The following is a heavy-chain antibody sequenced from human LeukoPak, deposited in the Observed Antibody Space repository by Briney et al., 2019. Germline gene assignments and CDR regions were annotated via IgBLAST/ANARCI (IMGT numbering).Heavy chain of an antibody. D-gene: IGHD5-18*01. CDR2: ISAYNGNT. J-gene: IGHJ4*02. CDR1: GYTFTSYG. Sequence: ASVRVSCKASGYTFTSYGISWVRQAPGQGLEWMGWISAYNGNTNYAHKLQGRVTMTTDTTTSTAYMELRSLRSEDTAVYYCARAEDTAMAFDYWGQGTLVTVSS. V-gene: IGHV1-18*01. CDR3: ARAEDTAMAFDY.